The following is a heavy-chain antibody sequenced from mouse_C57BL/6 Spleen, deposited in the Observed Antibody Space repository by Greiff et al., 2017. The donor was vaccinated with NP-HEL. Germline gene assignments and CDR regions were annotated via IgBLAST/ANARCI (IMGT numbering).Heavy chain of an antibody. J-gene: IGHJ4*01. D-gene: IGHD2-3*01. CDR3: SRDPPYDYAMDY. Sequence: EVKLQESGPGLVKPSQSLSLTCSVTGYSITSGYYWNWIRQFPGNKLEWMGYISYDGSNNYNPSLKNRISITRDTSKNQFFLKLNSVTTEDTATYYCSRDPPYDYAMDYWGQGTSVTVSS. CDR1: GYSITSGYY. CDR2: ISYDGSN. V-gene: IGHV3-6*01.